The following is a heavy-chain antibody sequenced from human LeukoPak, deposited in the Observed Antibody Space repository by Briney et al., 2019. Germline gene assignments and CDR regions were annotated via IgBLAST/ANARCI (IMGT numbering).Heavy chain of an antibody. CDR1: GGSISSSSYY. D-gene: IGHD4-23*01. V-gene: IGHV4-39*07. J-gene: IGHJ4*02. CDR3: ARDHYYGGPAY. Sequence: SETLSLTCTVSGGSISSSSYYWGWIRQPPGKGLEWIGSIYYSGSTYYNPSLKSRVTISVDTSKNQFSLKLSSVTAADTAVYYCARDHYYGGPAYWGQGTLVTVSS. CDR2: IYYSGST.